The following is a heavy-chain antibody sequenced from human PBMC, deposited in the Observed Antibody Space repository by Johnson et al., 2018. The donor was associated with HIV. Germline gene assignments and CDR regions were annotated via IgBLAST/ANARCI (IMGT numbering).Heavy chain of an antibody. CDR2: MSYDGTKK. CDR3: AKLVGADTSGELDI. V-gene: IGHV3-30*18. CDR1: GFTFTSSG. J-gene: IGHJ3*02. Sequence: MQLVESGGGLVQPGPSLTLPCAASGFTFTSSGMHWDRQAPGKGLEWLTLMSYDGTKKHYAESVKGRITISRDNSKHTLYLQRNSLRPRDTALYYCAKLVGADTSGELDIWGQGTMVTVSS. D-gene: IGHD1-26*01.